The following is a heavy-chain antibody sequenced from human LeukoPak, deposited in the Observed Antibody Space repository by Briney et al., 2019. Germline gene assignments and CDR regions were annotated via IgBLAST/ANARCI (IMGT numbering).Heavy chain of an antibody. Sequence: PSETLSLTCTVSGGSISRYYWSWIRQPPGKGLEWIGYIYYSGSTNYNPSLKSRVTISVDASKNQFSLKLSSVTAADTAVYYCARHPEGMDVWGQGTTVTVSS. J-gene: IGHJ6*02. CDR3: ARHPEGMDV. V-gene: IGHV4-59*08. CDR2: IYYSGST. CDR1: GGSISRYY.